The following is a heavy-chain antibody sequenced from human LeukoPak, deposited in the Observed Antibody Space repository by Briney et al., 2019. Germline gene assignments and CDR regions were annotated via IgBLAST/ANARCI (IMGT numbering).Heavy chain of an antibody. CDR3: ARLSKGRYFDYVFDY. CDR1: GGSVSSGNYF. CDR2: INYIGST. Sequence: SETLSLTCSVPGGSVSSGNYFWGWIRQPPGKGLEWIGNINYIGSTAYSPSLKSRPTMSVDTSKNQFSLKMTSVTAADTAVYYCARLSKGRYFDYVFDYWGQGTLVTVSS. D-gene: IGHD3-9*01. J-gene: IGHJ4*02. V-gene: IGHV4-39*01.